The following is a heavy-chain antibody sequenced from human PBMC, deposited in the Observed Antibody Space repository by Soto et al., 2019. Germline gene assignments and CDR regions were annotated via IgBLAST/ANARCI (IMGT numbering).Heavy chain of an antibody. Sequence: QEQLVQSGAEVKKPGASVKVSCKASGNTLTSHYMHWVRQAPGQGLEWMGIINPTGGSATYAQKFQGRVTMTRETSTSTVYMELTSLRSEDTAVYYCARVSPPMVRGGWFDYWGQGTLVTVSS. D-gene: IGHD3-10*01. V-gene: IGHV1-46*01. CDR2: INPTGGSA. CDR1: GNTLTSHY. CDR3: ARVSPPMVRGGWFDY. J-gene: IGHJ4*02.